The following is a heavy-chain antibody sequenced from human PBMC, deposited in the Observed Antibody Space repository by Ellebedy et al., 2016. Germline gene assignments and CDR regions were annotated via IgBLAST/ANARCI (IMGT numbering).Heavy chain of an antibody. CDR3: VEDGGPGGAEY. CDR2: MFWRSGDT. CDR1: GSTFEDYA. Sequence: SLKISCAASGSTFEDYAIHWVRQAPQKGLEWVAGMFWRSGDTDYADSVKGRFIFSRDNARTSFYLQMNSLTPEDTALYYCVEDGGPGGAEYWGQGTLVTVSS. D-gene: IGHD1-14*01. J-gene: IGHJ4*02. V-gene: IGHV3-9*01.